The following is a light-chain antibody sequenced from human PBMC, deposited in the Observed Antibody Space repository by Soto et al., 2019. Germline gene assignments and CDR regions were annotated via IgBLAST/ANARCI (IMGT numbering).Light chain of an antibody. V-gene: IGKV3D-15*01. CDR2: DAS. CDR1: QSVGSK. J-gene: IGKJ4*01. CDR3: QQYGDWPGA. Sequence: EIVMTQSPPTLSVSPGERATLPCRASQSVGSKLAWYQQRPGQAPRILIYDASNRATGIPARFSGSGSGTEFSLTISSLQSEDFAVYSCQQYGDWPGAFGGGTKVDIK.